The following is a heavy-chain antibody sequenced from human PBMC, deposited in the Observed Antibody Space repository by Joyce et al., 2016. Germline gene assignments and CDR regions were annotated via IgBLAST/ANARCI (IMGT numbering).Heavy chain of an antibody. Sequence: QVHLVESGGGVVQPGRSLRLACAASGFPFSDYRMHWVRQAPGKGLEWVASRWFDGTNKYYADSVKGRFTISRDNSKNTLYLQMNSLRADDTGVYYCARDVPAYRKAFDVWGQGTLVTVSP. CDR2: RWFDGTNK. CDR1: GFPFSDYR. V-gene: IGHV3-33*01. D-gene: IGHD1-14*01. CDR3: ARDVPAYRKAFDV. J-gene: IGHJ3*01.